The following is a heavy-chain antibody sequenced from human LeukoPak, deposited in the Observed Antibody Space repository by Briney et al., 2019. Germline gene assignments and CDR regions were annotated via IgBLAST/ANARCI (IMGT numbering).Heavy chain of an antibody. CDR3: ARLRGYSYGYADY. D-gene: IGHD5-18*01. V-gene: IGHV3-48*04. CDR2: ISSSSSTI. CDR1: GFTFSSYS. J-gene: IGHJ4*02. Sequence: GGSLRLSWAASGFTFSSYSMNWVRQAPGKGLEWVSYISSSSSTIYYADSVKGRFTISRDNAKNSLYLQMNSLRAEDTAVYYCARLRGYSYGYADYWGQGTLVTVSS.